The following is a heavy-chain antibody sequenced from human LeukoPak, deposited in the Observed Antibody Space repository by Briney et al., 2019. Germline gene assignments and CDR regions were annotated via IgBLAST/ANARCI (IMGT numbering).Heavy chain of an antibody. CDR1: GGSFSGYY. J-gene: IGHJ6*03. D-gene: IGHD2-15*01. CDR2: INHSGST. CDR3: ARGGPYCSGGSCYYYYYYYMDV. V-gene: IGHV4-34*01. Sequence: SETLSLTCAVYGGSFSGYYWSWIRQPPGKGLEWIGEINHSGSTNYNPSLKSRVTISVDTSKNQFSLKLSSVTAADTAVYYCARGGPYCSGGSCYYYYYYYMDVWGKGTTVTVSS.